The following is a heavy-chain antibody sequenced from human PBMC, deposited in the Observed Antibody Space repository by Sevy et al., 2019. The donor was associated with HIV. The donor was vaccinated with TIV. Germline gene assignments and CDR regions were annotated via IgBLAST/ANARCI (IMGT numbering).Heavy chain of an antibody. J-gene: IGHJ5*02. CDR2: IFNDGKTK. CDR1: GFIFSRYG. CDR3: ARESGSDWYLNS. V-gene: IGHV3-33*01. Sequence: GGSLRLSCKASGFIFSRYGVHWVRQAPGKGLEWVASIFNDGKTKYYGDPVKGRFTISRDDSKNTLYLQMDSLRAEDTTVYYCARESGSDWYLNSWGQGTLVTVSS. D-gene: IGHD6-19*01.